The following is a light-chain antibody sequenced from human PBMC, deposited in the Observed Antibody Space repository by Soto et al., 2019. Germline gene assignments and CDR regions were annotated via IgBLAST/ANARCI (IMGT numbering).Light chain of an antibody. Sequence: VMTQPTLSLSVTPGQPASISCKSSQSLLHITGETFLFWYLQKPGQSPQLLIYEVSTRVSGVPDRFSGSGSGTDFTLEISRVETDDVGIYYCMQSTQLPPTFGQGTRLENK. V-gene: IGKV2D-29*02. CDR3: MQSTQLPPT. CDR1: QSLLHITGETF. J-gene: IGKJ5*01. CDR2: EVS.